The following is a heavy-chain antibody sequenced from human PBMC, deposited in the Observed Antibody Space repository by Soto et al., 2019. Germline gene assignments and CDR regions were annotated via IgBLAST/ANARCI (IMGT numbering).Heavy chain of an antibody. J-gene: IGHJ5*02. CDR3: AVIVEWNWFDP. V-gene: IGHV4-4*02. CDR1: SGSISSSNW. D-gene: IGHD3-16*02. CDR2: IYHSGST. Sequence: QVQLQESGPGLVKPSGTLSLTCAVSSGSISSSNWWSWVRQPPGKGLEWIGEIYHSGSTNYNPSLKSRVTISADKSKNQFSLKLCSVTAADTAVYYCAVIVEWNWFDPWGQGTLVTVSS.